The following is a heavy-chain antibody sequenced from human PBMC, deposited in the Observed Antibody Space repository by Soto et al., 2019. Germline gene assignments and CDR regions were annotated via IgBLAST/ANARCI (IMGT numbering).Heavy chain of an antibody. D-gene: IGHD1-26*01. CDR1: GYTFPNHW. Sequence: PGESLKSSCKGFGYTFPNHWINWGRLVPGKGLEWMGIVFPGDSDTRYSPSLQGQVIISVDKSISTAYLQWTRLKASDTAIYYCAKSIEGGPMDVWGQGTTVTVSS. J-gene: IGHJ6*02. V-gene: IGHV5-51*01. CDR2: VFPGDSDT. CDR3: AKSIEGGPMDV.